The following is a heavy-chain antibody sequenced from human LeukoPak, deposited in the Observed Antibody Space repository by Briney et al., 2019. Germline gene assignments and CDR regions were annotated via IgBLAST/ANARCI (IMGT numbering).Heavy chain of an antibody. D-gene: IGHD2-15*01. CDR3: ARETLGGIYCSGGSCYDAFDI. J-gene: IGHJ3*02. CDR1: GGTFSSYA. Sequence: SVKVSCKASGGTFSSYAISWVRQAPGQGLEWMGRIIPILGIANYAQKFQGRVTITADKSTSTAYMELSSLRSEDTAVYYCARETLGGIYCSGGSCYDAFDIWGQGTMVTVSS. V-gene: IGHV1-69*04. CDR2: IIPILGIA.